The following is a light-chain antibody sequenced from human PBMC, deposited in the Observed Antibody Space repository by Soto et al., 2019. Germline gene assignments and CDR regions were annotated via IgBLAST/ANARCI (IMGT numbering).Light chain of an antibody. Sequence: EIVLTQSPGTLSLSPGERATLSCRASQSVSSNSLAWYQQKPGQAPRLLIYGASSRATGIPDRFSGSGSGTDFTLTISRLEPEDFAVYYCQQYGSSPTFAQGTK. J-gene: IGKJ1*01. V-gene: IGKV3-20*01. CDR2: GAS. CDR3: QQYGSSPT. CDR1: QSVSSNS.